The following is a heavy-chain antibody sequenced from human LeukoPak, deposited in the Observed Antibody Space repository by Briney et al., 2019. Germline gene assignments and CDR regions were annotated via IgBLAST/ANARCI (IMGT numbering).Heavy chain of an antibody. CDR2: VSESGGST. Sequence: SGGSLRLSCAASGFTFSNYVMSWVRQAPGKGLEWVSAVSESGGSTYYAASVKGRFTISRDNSKNTLYLQMNSLRAEDTAVYYCAKRDVAVAVFDYWGQGTLVTVSS. CDR1: GFTFSNYV. V-gene: IGHV3-23*01. J-gene: IGHJ4*02. CDR3: AKRDVAVAVFDY. D-gene: IGHD6-19*01.